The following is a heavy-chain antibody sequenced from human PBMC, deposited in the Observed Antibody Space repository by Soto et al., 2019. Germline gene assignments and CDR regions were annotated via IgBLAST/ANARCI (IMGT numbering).Heavy chain of an antibody. Sequence: EVHLVESGGGLVQPGRSLRLSCAASGFTFDDYAMHWVRQVPGKGLECVSSISWNSGNIVYADSVKGRFTISRDSANNSLYLQMNSLRTEDTALYFCAKGAVTSIFGYFDYWGQGTLVTVSS. J-gene: IGHJ4*02. CDR3: AKGAVTSIFGYFDY. D-gene: IGHD3-3*01. V-gene: IGHV3-9*01. CDR1: GFTFDDYA. CDR2: ISWNSGNI.